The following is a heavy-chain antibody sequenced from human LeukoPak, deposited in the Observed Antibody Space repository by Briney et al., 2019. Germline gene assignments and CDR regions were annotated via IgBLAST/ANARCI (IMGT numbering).Heavy chain of an antibody. V-gene: IGHV1-69*01. CDR3: ACAGYSSSWFYYGMDV. CDR1: GGTFSSYA. D-gene: IGHD6-13*01. Sequence: ASVKLSCKASGGTFSSYAISWVRQAPGQGLEWMGGIIPIFGTANYAQKFQGRVTITADESTSTAYMELSSLRSEDTAVYYCACAGYSSSWFYYGMDVWGKGTTVTVSS. J-gene: IGHJ6*04. CDR2: IIPIFGTA.